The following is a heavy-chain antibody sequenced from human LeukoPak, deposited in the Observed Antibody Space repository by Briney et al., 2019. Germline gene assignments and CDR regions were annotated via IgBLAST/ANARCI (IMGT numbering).Heavy chain of an antibody. J-gene: IGHJ4*02. CDR1: GFTFSSYA. V-gene: IGHV3-30-3*01. CDR3: ARTLDTAMASDY. CDR2: ISYDGSNK. D-gene: IGHD5-18*01. Sequence: GGSLRLSCAASGFTFSSYAMHWVRQAPGKGLEWVAVISYDGSNKYYADSVKGRFTISRDNSKNTLYLQMNSLRAEDTAVYYCARTLDTAMASDYWGQGTLVTVSS.